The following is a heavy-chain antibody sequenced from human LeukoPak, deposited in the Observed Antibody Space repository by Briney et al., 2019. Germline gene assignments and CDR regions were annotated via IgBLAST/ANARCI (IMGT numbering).Heavy chain of an antibody. D-gene: IGHD2-21*02. J-gene: IGHJ4*02. CDR3: AVPPGYCGNDCSFDH. Sequence: LGESLKISCEGSGYSFSNHWIGWVRQMPGKGLEWMGIIYPGDYETRYSPSFQGLVTISVDKSISTAYLQWSSLKASDTAMYYCAVPPGYCGNDCSFDHWGQGTLVTVSS. V-gene: IGHV5-51*01. CDR2: IYPGDYET. CDR1: GYSFSNHW.